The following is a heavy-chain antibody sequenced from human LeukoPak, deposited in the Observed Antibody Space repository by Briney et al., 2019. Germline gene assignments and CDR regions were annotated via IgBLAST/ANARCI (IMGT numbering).Heavy chain of an antibody. CDR2: ISGSGGST. CDR1: GFTFSSYA. CDR3: AKDRSCTNDICHGDFDY. Sequence: GGPLRLSCAASGFTFSSYAVSWVRQAPGKGLEWVSSISGSGGSTYSADSVKGRFTISRGNSKNTLYLQMNSLRAEDTALYYCAKDRSCTNDICHGDFDYWGQGTLVTVSS. V-gene: IGHV3-23*01. J-gene: IGHJ4*02. D-gene: IGHD2-8*01.